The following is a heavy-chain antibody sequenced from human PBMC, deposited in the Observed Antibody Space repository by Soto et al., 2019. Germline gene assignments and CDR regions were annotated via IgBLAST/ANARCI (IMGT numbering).Heavy chain of an antibody. V-gene: IGHV1-69*02. D-gene: IGHD3-10*01. Sequence: QVQLVQSGAEVKKPGSSVKVSCKSSGGTFSSYTFTWVRQAPGQGLEWMGRVIPMLDISNYAQKFQGRVTITADKSTNTAYMELSSLTSEDTGVYYCASRRLYGAGTHYVVAFDIWGQGTMVSVSS. J-gene: IGHJ3*02. CDR2: VIPMLDIS. CDR1: GGTFSSYT. CDR3: ASRRLYGAGTHYVVAFDI.